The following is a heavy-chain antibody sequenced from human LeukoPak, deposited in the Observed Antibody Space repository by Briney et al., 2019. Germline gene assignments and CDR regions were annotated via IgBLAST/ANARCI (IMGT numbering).Heavy chain of an antibody. J-gene: IGHJ4*02. CDR2: INPNSGGT. CDR1: GYTFTGYY. Sequence: ASVKVSCKASGYTFTGYYMHWVRQAPGQGLEWMGWINPNSGGTNYAQKFQGRVTMTRDTSISTAYMELSSLRSEDTAVYYCALGGAARGNYFDYWGQGTLVTVSS. D-gene: IGHD6-6*01. V-gene: IGHV1-2*02. CDR3: ALGGAARGNYFDY.